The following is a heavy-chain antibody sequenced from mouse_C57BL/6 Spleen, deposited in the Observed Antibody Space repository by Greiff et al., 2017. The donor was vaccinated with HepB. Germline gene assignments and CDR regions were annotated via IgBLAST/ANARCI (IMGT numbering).Heavy chain of an antibody. CDR2: IHPSDSDT. V-gene: IGHV1-74*01. CDR1: GYTFTSYW. Sequence: VQLQQPGAELVKPGASVKVSCKASGYTFTSYWMHWVKQRPGQGLEWIGRIHPSDSDTNYNQKFKGKATLTVDKSSSTAYMKRSSLTSEDSAVYYCAIYGNYFYYAMDYWGQGTSVTVSS. D-gene: IGHD2-1*01. J-gene: IGHJ4*01. CDR3: AIYGNYFYYAMDY.